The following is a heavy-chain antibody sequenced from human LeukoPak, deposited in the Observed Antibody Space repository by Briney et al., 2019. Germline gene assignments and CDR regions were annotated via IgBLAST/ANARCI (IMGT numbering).Heavy chain of an antibody. V-gene: IGHV4-39*07. CDR2: LYYSEST. CDR3: AREGMGSPLEDI. D-gene: IGHD2-15*01. J-gene: IGHJ3*02. CDR1: GGSVSSSNFH. Sequence: SETLSLTCTVSGGSVSSSNFHWGWIRQPPGKGLEWIGSLYYSESTYYNPSLRSRVTISVDTSKNQFSLKLSSVTAADTAVYYCAREGMGSPLEDIWGQGTMVTVSS.